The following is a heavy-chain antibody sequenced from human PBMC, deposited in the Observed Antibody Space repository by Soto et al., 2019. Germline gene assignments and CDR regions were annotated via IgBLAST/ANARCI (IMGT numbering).Heavy chain of an antibody. V-gene: IGHV3-74*03. CDR2: LDEDGSFT. J-gene: IGHJ6*02. CDR3: ARDLSGRADV. CDR1: EFTFSSYW. D-gene: IGHD3-10*01. Sequence: PGGSLRLSCVASEFTFSSYWMHWVRQFPGKGLVWVSRLDEDGSFTSYADSVKGRFSIFRDNAKKTLYLQMNSLSAEDSAVYYCARDLSGRADVWGQGTTVTVSS.